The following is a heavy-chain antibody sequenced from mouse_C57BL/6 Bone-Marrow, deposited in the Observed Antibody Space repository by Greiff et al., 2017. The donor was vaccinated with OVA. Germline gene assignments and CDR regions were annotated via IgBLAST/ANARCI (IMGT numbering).Heavy chain of an antibody. CDR2: ISSGGSYT. J-gene: IGHJ3*01. CDR3: ASPYDYSWFAY. D-gene: IGHD2-4*01. CDR1: GFTFSSYG. V-gene: IGHV5-6*01. Sequence: EVQLVESGGDLVKPGGSLKLSCAASGFTFSSYGMSWVRQTPDKRLEWVATISSGGSYTYYPASVKGRFTISRDNAKNTLYLQMSSLKSEDTAMYYCASPYDYSWFAYWGQGTLVTVSA.